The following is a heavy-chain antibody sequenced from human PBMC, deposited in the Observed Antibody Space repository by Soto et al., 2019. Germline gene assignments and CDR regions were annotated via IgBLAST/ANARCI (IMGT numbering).Heavy chain of an antibody. CDR2: ISSTGSTI. D-gene: IGHD6-19*01. V-gene: IGHV3-48*03. Sequence: EVQLVGSGGGLVQPRGSLRLSCAASGFTFSKFEMNWFRQAPGKGLEWISYISSTGSTIHYADSVKGRFTISRDNAKNSLYLQMNSLIVEDTAVYYCARVSQSFIEYFQHWGEGTLVTVSS. CDR1: GFTFSKFE. CDR3: ARVSQSFIEYFQH. J-gene: IGHJ1*01.